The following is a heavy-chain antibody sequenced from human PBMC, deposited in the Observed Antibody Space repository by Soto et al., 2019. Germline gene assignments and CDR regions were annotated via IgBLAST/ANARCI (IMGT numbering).Heavy chain of an antibody. V-gene: IGHV4-4*02. CDR2: IYHSGST. Sequence: SETLSLTCTVSGASINRNNWWSWVRQAPGKGLEWIGEIYHSGSTNYNPSLKSRVTISVDKSKNQLSLKLSSVTAADTAVYYCARSITFDWLFFDYWGQGTLVTVSS. J-gene: IGHJ4*02. CDR3: ARSITFDWLFFDY. D-gene: IGHD3-9*01. CDR1: GASINRNNW.